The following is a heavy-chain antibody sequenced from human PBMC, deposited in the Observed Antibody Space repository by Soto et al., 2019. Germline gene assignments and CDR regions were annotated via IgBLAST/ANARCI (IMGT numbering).Heavy chain of an antibody. Sequence: SVKVSCKASGGTFSSYTISWVRQAPGQGLEWMGGIIPIFGTANYAQKFQGRVTITADESTSTAYMELSSLRSEDTAVYYCARDLGYYYDSSGFGPRGGFDPWGQGTLVTSPQ. J-gene: IGHJ5*02. V-gene: IGHV1-69*13. CDR2: IIPIFGTA. CDR3: ARDLGYYYDSSGFGPRGGFDP. D-gene: IGHD3-22*01. CDR1: GGTFSSYT.